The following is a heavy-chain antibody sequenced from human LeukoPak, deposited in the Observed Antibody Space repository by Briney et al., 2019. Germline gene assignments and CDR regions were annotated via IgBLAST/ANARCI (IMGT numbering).Heavy chain of an antibody. J-gene: IGHJ4*02. Sequence: SETLSLTCTVSGGSISSYYWSWIRQPAGKGLEWIGRIYTSGSTNYNPSLKSRVTMSVDTSKNQFSLKLSSVTAADTAVYYCARVCSSTSCYGSEYWGQGTLVTVSS. CDR2: IYTSGST. D-gene: IGHD2-2*01. CDR1: GGSISSYY. CDR3: ARVCSSTSCYGSEY. V-gene: IGHV4-4*07.